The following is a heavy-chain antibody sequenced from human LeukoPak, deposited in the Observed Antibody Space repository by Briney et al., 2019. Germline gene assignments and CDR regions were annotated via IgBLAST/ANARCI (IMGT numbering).Heavy chain of an antibody. CDR2: INQGGSDK. D-gene: IGHD3-10*01. J-gene: IGHJ4*02. Sequence: PGGSLRLSCAASGFTFSGHWMSWVRQAPGKGLEWVANINQGGSDKYYVDSVKGRFTISRDNSKNTLYLQMNSLRAEDTAVYYCAKDPAHPRTMVRGVITKPLYFDYWGQGTLVTVSS. V-gene: IGHV3-7*03. CDR1: GFTFSGHW. CDR3: AKDPAHPRTMVRGVITKPLYFDY.